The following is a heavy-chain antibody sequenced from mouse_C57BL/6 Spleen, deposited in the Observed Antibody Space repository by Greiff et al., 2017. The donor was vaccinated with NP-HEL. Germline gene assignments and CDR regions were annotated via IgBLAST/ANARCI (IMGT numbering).Heavy chain of an antibody. CDR2: ISNGGGST. D-gene: IGHD2-1*01. Sequence: EVKLVESGGGLVQPGGSLKLSCAASGFTFSDYYMYWVRQTPEKRLEWVAYISNGGGSTYYPDTVKGRFTISRDNAKNTLYLQMSRLKSEDTARYYCAREMGNLFDYWGQGTTLTVSS. V-gene: IGHV5-12*01. J-gene: IGHJ2*01. CDR3: AREMGNLFDY. CDR1: GFTFSDYY.